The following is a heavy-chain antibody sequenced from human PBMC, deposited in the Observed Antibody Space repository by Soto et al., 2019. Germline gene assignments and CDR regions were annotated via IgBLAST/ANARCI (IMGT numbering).Heavy chain of an antibody. J-gene: IGHJ4*01. CDR2: INHSGST. V-gene: IGHV4-34*01. Sequence: QVQLQQWGAGLLKPSETLSLTCAVYGGSFSGYYWSWIRQPPGKGLEWIGEINHSGSTNYNPSLKSRVTISVDTSKNQSSLKLSSVTAADTAVYYCARRGSRSSSAYFDYWGQEPWSPSPQ. CDR3: ARRGSRSSSAYFDY. D-gene: IGHD6-6*01. CDR1: GGSFSGYY.